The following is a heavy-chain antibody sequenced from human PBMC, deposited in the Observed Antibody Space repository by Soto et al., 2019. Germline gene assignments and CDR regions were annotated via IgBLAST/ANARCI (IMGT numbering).Heavy chain of an antibody. D-gene: IGHD5-18*01. CDR2: INSDRGGT. V-gene: IGHV3-74*01. J-gene: IGHJ4*02. CDR3: VRARLLGYRYGPV. Sequence: AGGYLRLCCAASGFTFSSYWMHWVRHAPGQGLAWVSRINSDRGGTNYADSVKGRLTISRDNDKNTLYLQMNSLRAEDAVAYYCVRARLLGYRYGPVWGQGTLVTVSS. CDR1: GFTFSSYW.